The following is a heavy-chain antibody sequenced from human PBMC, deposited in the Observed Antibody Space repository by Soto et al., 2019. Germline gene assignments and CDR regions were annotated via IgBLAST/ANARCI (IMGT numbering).Heavy chain of an antibody. D-gene: IGHD5-12*01. CDR3: ARWLRPYYFDY. V-gene: IGHV4-59*01. CDR1: GGSISPYY. J-gene: IGHJ4*02. Sequence: SETLSLTCTVSGGSISPYYWTWVRQPPGKGLEWIGYIYYGGTTSYNPSLMSRVTISVDTSKNQFSLKLSSVTAADTAVYYCARWLRPYYFDYWGQGTLVTVSS. CDR2: IYYGGTT.